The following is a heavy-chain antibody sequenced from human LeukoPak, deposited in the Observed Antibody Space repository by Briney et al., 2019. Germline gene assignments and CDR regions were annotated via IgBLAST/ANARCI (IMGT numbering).Heavy chain of an antibody. D-gene: IGHD2-8*01. CDR2: ISNSGSTV. CDR1: GFTFSDYY. J-gene: IGHJ6*02. V-gene: IGHV3-11*01. Sequence: PGGSLRLSCVASGFTFSDYYMTWLRQAPGKGLEWLSYISNSGSTVFYADSVKGRFIVSRDNAKRSLYLQIESLRDDDTAVYHCALGTINKDFYFGMDVWGQGTTVTVSS. CDR3: ALGTINKDFYFGMDV.